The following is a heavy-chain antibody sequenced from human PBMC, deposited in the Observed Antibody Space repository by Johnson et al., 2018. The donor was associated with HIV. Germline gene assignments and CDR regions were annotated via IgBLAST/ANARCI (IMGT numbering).Heavy chain of an antibody. CDR1: EFTFSRFA. J-gene: IGHJ3*02. CDR3: ARDFIAPELGDAFDI. D-gene: IGHD6-25*01. V-gene: IGHV3-30-3*01. Sequence: VQLVESGGGVVRPGRSLRLSCAACEFTFSRFAMHWVRQAPGKGLEWVAVISYDGSNKYYADSVKGRFTIYRDNSKNTLYLQMNSLRAEDTAVYYCARDFIAPELGDAFDIWGQGTMVTVSS. CDR2: ISYDGSNK.